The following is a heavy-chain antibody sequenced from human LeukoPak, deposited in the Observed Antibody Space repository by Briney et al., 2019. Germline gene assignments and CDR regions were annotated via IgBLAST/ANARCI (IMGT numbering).Heavy chain of an antibody. D-gene: IGHD3-3*01. CDR3: ARDGYDFWSGYYTGDPQFDY. CDR2: INPNSGGT. J-gene: IGHJ4*02. Sequence: ASVKVSCKASGYTFTGYYMHWVRQAPGQGLEWMGWINPNSGGTNYAQKFQGRVTMTRDTSIGTAYMELSRLRSDDTAVYYCARDGYDFWSGYYTGDPQFDYWGQGTLVTVSS. V-gene: IGHV1-2*02. CDR1: GYTFTGYY.